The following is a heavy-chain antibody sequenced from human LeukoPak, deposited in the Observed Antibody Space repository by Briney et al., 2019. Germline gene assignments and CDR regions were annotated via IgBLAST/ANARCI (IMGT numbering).Heavy chain of an antibody. CDR3: ARLYDYVWGSYRDGQH. V-gene: IGHV4-59*12. CDR1: GGSISSYY. Sequence: SETLSLTCTVSGGSISSYYWSWIRQPPGKGLEWIGYIYYSGSTNYNPSLKSRVTISVDTSKNQFSLKLSSVTAADTAVYYCARLYDYVWGSYRDGQHWGQGTLVTVSS. CDR2: IYYSGST. J-gene: IGHJ1*01. D-gene: IGHD3-16*02.